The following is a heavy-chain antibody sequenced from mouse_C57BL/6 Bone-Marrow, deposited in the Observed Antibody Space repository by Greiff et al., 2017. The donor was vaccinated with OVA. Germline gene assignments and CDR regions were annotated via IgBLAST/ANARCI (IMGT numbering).Heavy chain of an antibody. CDR3: TTWLTGVDY. Sequence: EVKLLESGAELVRPGASVKLSCTASGFNIKDDYMHWVKQRPEQGLEWIGWIDPENGDTEYASKFQGKATITADTSSNTAYLQLSSLTSEDTAVYYCTTWLTGVDYWGQGTTRTVSS. CDR1: GFNIKDDY. D-gene: IGHD4-1*01. CDR2: IDPENGDT. J-gene: IGHJ2*01. V-gene: IGHV14-4*01.